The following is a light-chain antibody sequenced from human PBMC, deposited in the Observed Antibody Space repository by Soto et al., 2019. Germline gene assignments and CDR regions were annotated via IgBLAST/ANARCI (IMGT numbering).Light chain of an antibody. CDR3: TVWDDSLRARL. V-gene: IGLV1-47*01. CDR2: RNN. Sequence: QSVLTQPPSASGTPGQRVTISCSGSSSNIESNYVYWYQQLPGTAPRLLIYRNNQRPSGVPDRFSGSKSGTSASLAISALRSEDEADYYCTVWDDSLRARLFGGGTKLTVL. J-gene: IGLJ2*01. CDR1: SSNIESNY.